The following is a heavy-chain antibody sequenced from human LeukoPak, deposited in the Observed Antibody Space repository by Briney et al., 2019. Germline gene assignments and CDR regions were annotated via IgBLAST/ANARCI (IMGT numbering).Heavy chain of an antibody. CDR2: ISAYNGNT. CDR1: GYTFTSYG. Sequence: VASVKVSCKASGYTFTSYGISWVRQAPGRGLEWMGWISAYNGNTNYAQKLPGRVTMTTDTSTSTAYMELRSLRSDDTAVYYCAREYYYDSSGYYYFDYWGQGTLVTVSS. V-gene: IGHV1-18*01. J-gene: IGHJ4*02. CDR3: AREYYYDSSGYYYFDY. D-gene: IGHD3-22*01.